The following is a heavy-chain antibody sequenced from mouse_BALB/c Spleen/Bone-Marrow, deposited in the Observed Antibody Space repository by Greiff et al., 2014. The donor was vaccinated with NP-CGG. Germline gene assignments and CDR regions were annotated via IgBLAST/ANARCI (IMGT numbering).Heavy chain of an antibody. CDR3: ARGSLAYWYFDV. V-gene: IGHV3-2*02. D-gene: IGHD4-1*01. J-gene: IGHJ1*01. CDR1: GYSITSDYA. Sequence: VQLKESGPGLVKPSQSLSLTCTVTGYSITSDYAWNWIRQFPGNKLEWMGYISYSGSTSYNPSLKSRISITRDTSKNQFFLQLNSVTTEDTATYYCARGSLAYWYFDVWGARTTVTVSS. CDR2: ISYSGST.